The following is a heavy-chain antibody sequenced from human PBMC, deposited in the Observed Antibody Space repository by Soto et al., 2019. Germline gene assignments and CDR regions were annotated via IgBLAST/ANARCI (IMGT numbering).Heavy chain of an antibody. CDR3: AKDSGYSGYDLPFLDY. D-gene: IGHD5-12*01. J-gene: IGHJ4*02. CDR2: ISGSGGST. V-gene: IGHV3-23*01. CDR1: GFTFSSYA. Sequence: EVQLLESGGGLVQPGGSLRLSCAASGFTFSSYAMSWVRQAPGKGLEWVSAISGSGGSTYYADSVKGRFTISRDNSKNALYLQMNSLRAEDTAVYYCAKDSGYSGYDLPFLDYWGQGTLVTVSS.